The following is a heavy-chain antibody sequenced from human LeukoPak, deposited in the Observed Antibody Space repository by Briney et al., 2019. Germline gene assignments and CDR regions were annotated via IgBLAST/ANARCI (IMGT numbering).Heavy chain of an antibody. CDR1: GYTFTSYG. CDR3: ARDYYDSSGYLNRGYNWFDP. Sequence: ASVKVSCKASGYTFTSYGISWVRQAPGQGLEWMGWISAYNGNTNYAQKLQGRVTMTTDTSTSTAYMELRSLRSDDTAVYYCARDYYDSSGYLNRGYNWFDPWGQGTLVTVSS. D-gene: IGHD3-22*01. CDR2: ISAYNGNT. V-gene: IGHV1-18*01. J-gene: IGHJ5*02.